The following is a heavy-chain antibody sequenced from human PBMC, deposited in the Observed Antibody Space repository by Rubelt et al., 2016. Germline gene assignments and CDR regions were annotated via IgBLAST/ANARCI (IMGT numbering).Heavy chain of an antibody. V-gene: IGHV3-66*01. CDR2: FYSGGSR. Sequence: EVQLVESGEGLFQPGGSLSLSGAASGFTVGTNYMSWVRRPPGKGRGWVSVFYSGGSRYYADSGKGRFTISRDNSKNTLHLQMNSLRAEDTAVYYCAKDRVAAAYWGQGTLVTVSS. J-gene: IGHJ4*02. D-gene: IGHD6-13*01. CDR1: GFTVGTNY. CDR3: AKDRVAAAY.